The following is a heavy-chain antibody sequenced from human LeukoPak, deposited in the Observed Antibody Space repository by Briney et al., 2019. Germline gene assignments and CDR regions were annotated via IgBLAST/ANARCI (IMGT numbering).Heavy chain of an antibody. CDR3: ARDSTVTTDKDAFDI. Sequence: GGSLRLSCATSKFTFSSYWMSWVRQAPGKGLEWVANIKRDGSEKYYVDSVKGRFTISRDNAKNSLYLQMNSLRAEDTAVYYCARDSTVTTDKDAFDIWGQGTMVTVSS. V-gene: IGHV3-7*01. CDR1: KFTFSSYW. D-gene: IGHD4-17*01. CDR2: IKRDGSEK. J-gene: IGHJ3*02.